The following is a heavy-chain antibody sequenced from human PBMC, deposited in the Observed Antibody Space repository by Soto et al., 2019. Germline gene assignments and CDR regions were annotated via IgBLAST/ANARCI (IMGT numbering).Heavy chain of an antibody. CDR2: ISSSGGST. V-gene: IGHV3-23*01. D-gene: IGHD2-15*01. Sequence: PGGSLRLPCAASGFTFSINAMSWVRQAPGKGLEWVSGISSSGGSTYYADSVKGRFTISRDNSKNMLYLQMNNLRAEDTAVYYCAKAQGGSYFDYWGQGTLVTVSS. CDR1: GFTFSINA. CDR3: AKAQGGSYFDY. J-gene: IGHJ4*02.